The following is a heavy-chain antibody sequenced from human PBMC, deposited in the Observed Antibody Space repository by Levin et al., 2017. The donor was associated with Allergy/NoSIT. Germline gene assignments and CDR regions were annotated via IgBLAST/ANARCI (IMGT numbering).Heavy chain of an antibody. CDR1: GFTFSNAW. Sequence: GESLKISCAASGFTFSNAWMSWVRQAPGKGLEWVGRIKSKTDGGTTDYAAPVKGRFTISRDDSKNTLYLQMNSLKTEDTAVYYCTTDVTMIVVVILAEYFQHWGQGTLVTVSS. D-gene: IGHD3-22*01. CDR2: IKSKTDGGTT. J-gene: IGHJ1*01. V-gene: IGHV3-15*01. CDR3: TTDVTMIVVVILAEYFQH.